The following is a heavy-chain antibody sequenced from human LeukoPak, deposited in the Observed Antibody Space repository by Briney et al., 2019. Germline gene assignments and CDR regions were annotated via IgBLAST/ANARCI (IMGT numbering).Heavy chain of an antibody. CDR3: ARQGPSSAGILWDY. CDR1: GDSVRNGKYY. Sequence: SETLSLTCTVSGDSVRNGKYYWGWIRQPPEEGLEWIGTVYYSGTSYSGPSLQSRTTMSVDTPKNQFSPNLKSVTAADTAVDYCARQGPSSAGILWDYWGQGILVTVSS. CDR2: VYYSGTS. D-gene: IGHD3-9*01. J-gene: IGHJ4*02. V-gene: IGHV4-39*01.